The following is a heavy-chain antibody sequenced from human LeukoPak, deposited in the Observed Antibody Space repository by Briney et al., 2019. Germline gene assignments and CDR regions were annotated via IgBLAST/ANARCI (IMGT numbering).Heavy chain of an antibody. Sequence: TGGSLRLSCAASGFTFDDYAMSWVRQPPGKGLECVSPISGDGSITYYADSVKGRFTISRNNSKNSLYLQMNRLRTEDTALYYCAKDNWVATRGHYGFDYWGQGTLVTVSS. J-gene: IGHJ4*02. V-gene: IGHV3-43*02. D-gene: IGHD5-12*01. CDR2: ISGDGSIT. CDR1: GFTFDDYA. CDR3: AKDNWVATRGHYGFDY.